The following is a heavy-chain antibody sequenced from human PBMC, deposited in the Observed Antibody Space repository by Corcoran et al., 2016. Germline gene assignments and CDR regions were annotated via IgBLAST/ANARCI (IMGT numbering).Heavy chain of an antibody. V-gene: IGHV1-46*01. CDR1: GYTLTSYH. Sequence: QVQLGQSGAEVKKPGASMKVSSKASGYTLTSYHIHWVRQAPGQGLEWVGIIKSDSSTALYGQKFQGRVTMTRDMSTSTVHMELSSLRSEDTAVYYCAKELPDSYYFDYWGQGTLVTVSS. D-gene: IGHD5-18*01. CDR3: AKELPDSYYFDY. CDR2: IKSDSSTA. J-gene: IGHJ4*02.